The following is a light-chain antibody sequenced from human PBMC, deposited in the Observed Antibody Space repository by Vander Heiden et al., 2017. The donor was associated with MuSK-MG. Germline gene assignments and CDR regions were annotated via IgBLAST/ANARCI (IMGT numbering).Light chain of an antibody. CDR1: QSISSY. CDR2: AAS. Sequence: DIQMTQSPSSLSASVGDRVTITCRASQSISSYLNWYQQKPGKAPKLLIYAASSLQSGVPSRFSGSGSRTDFTLTISRLQPEDFATYYCQQSYSTPKTFGQGTKVEIK. CDR3: QQSYSTPKT. V-gene: IGKV1-39*01. J-gene: IGKJ1*01.